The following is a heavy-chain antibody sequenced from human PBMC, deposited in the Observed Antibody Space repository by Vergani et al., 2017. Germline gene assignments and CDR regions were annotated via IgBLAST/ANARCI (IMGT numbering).Heavy chain of an antibody. CDR1: GYTFTSYG. Sequence: QVQLVQSGAEVKKPGASVKVSCKASGYTFTSYGISWVRQAPGQGLEWMGWISAYNGNINYAPKLQGRVTMTTDTSTSTAYMELRSLRSDDTAVYYCARDPDIVVVPAAPYYYYYYGMDVWGQGTTVTVSS. CDR2: ISAYNGNI. J-gene: IGHJ6*02. V-gene: IGHV1-18*04. CDR3: ARDPDIVVVPAAPYYYYYYGMDV. D-gene: IGHD2-2*01.